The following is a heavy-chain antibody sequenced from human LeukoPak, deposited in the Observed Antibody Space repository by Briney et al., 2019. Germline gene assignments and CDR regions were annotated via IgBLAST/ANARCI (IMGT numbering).Heavy chain of an antibody. CDR1: AFTFSNYW. V-gene: IGHV3-7*01. CDR3: ARMSSSSWYVCDY. CDR2: IKQDGSEK. Sequence: GGSLRLSCAASAFTFSNYWMSWVRQAPGKGLEWVANIKQDGSEKYYVDSVMGRFTISRDNAKNSLYLQMNSLRAEDTAVYYCARMSSSSWYVCDYWGQGTLVTVSS. J-gene: IGHJ4*02. D-gene: IGHD6-13*01.